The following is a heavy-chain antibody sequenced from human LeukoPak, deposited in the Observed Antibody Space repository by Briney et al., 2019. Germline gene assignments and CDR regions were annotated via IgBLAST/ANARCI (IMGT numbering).Heavy chain of an antibody. J-gene: IGHJ6*03. V-gene: IGHV3-11*01. CDR2: ISSSGSTI. CDR1: GFTFSDYY. D-gene: IGHD6-13*01. Sequence: PGGSLRLSCAASGFTFSDYYMSWIRQAPGKGLEWVSYISSSGSTIYYADSVKGRFTISRDNAKNSLYLQMNSLRAEDTAVYYCARESGSSSWYPRSWYYYMDVWGKGTTVTVSS. CDR3: ARESGSSSWYPRSWYYYMDV.